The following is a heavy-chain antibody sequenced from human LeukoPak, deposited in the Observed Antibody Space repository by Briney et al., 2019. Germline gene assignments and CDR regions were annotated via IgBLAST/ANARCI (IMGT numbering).Heavy chain of an antibody. V-gene: IGHV3-23*01. CDR1: GFTFSSYA. Sequence: PGGSLRLSCAASGFTFSSYAMSWVRQAPGKGLEWVSAISGSGGSTYYADSVKGRFTISRDNSKNTPYLQMNSLRAEDTAVYYCAKSRGYCSSTSCYGGVDYWGQGTLVTVSS. D-gene: IGHD2-2*01. CDR3: AKSRGYCSSTSCYGGVDY. J-gene: IGHJ4*02. CDR2: ISGSGGST.